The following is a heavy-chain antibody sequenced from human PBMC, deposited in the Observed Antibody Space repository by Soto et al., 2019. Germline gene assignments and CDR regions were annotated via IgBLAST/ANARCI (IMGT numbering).Heavy chain of an antibody. CDR1: GFTFSNYA. D-gene: IGHD3-10*01. J-gene: IGHJ6*02. Sequence: QVQLVESGGGVVQPGRSLRLSCAASGFTFSNYAMHWVRQAPGKGLEWVAVTSYDGKNKYDADSVKGRFTISRDNSKNTLYLQMNSLRREDTAVYYCARDMGYSGSGQGTNIDYYYYGLDVWGQGTTVTVSS. CDR2: TSYDGKNK. V-gene: IGHV3-30*04. CDR3: ARDMGYSGSGQGTNIDYYYYGLDV.